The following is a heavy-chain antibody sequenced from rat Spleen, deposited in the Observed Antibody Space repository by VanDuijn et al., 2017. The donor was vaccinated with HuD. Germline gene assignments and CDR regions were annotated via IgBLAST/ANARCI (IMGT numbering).Heavy chain of an antibody. CDR1: GFTFSDYN. J-gene: IGHJ1*01. CDR3: TKQGTGTYWHFDF. V-gene: IGHV5-7*01. Sequence: EVQLVESGGGLVQPGRSLKLSCAASGFTFSDYNMAWVRQAPKKGLEWVATISSDGSITYYRDSVKGRFTISRDTAQSALYLHMNSRGSEDTATYYCTKQGTGTYWHFDFWGPGTMVTVSS. CDR2: ISSDGSIT. D-gene: IGHD5-1*01.